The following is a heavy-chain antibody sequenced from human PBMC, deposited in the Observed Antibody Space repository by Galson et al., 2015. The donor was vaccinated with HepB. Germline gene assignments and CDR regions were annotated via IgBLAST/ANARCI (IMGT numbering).Heavy chain of an antibody. Sequence: SLRLSCAASGFSFTRYAMTWVRQAPGKGLEWVSSITGSGGHSYYTDSVKGRFTVSRDNSKNTLLLQLNSLRAEDTAMYFCAKDGIMVANNPYHFHYWGQGTLVTVSS. J-gene: IGHJ4*02. CDR3: AKDGIMVANNPYHFHY. CDR2: ITGSGGHS. CDR1: GFSFTRYA. V-gene: IGHV3-23*01. D-gene: IGHD2-15*01.